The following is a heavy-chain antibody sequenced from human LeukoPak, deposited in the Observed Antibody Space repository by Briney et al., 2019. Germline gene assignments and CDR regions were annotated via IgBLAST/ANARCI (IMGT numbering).Heavy chain of an antibody. J-gene: IGHJ4*02. CDR2: INSSSSYI. CDR3: ARGRITMVRGVTDFDY. Sequence: GSLGLSFAASGFPFSSYSMNWVRQAPGEGLGWVSSINSSSSYIYYPDSVKGRFTISRDKPKNSLYLQMNSLRAEDTAVYYCARGRITMVRGVTDFDYWGQGTLVTVSS. V-gene: IGHV3-21*01. D-gene: IGHD3-10*01. CDR1: GFPFSSYS.